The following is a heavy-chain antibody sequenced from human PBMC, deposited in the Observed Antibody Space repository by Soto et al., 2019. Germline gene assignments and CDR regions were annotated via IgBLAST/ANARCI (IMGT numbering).Heavy chain of an antibody. CDR1: GYTFTSYG. Sequence: GGPVKVSCKASGYTFTSYGISWVRQAPGQGLEWLGWISTYNGNTNYAQKLQGRVTMTTDTSTTTAYMELRSLRSDDTAVYYCVRGPNHYDSSDYYRPYYLDYWGQGTLVTVSS. J-gene: IGHJ4*02. V-gene: IGHV1-18*04. D-gene: IGHD3-22*01. CDR2: ISTYNGNT. CDR3: VRGPNHYDSSDYYRPYYLDY.